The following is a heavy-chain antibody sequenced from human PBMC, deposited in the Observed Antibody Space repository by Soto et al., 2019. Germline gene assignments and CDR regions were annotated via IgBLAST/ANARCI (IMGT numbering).Heavy chain of an antibody. CDR1: GGSISSSNW. Sequence: PSETLSLICAVSGGSISSSNWWSWVRQSPGKGLEWIGEIYHSGSTNYNPSLKSRVTISVDTSKNQFSLKLSSVTAADTAVYYCARRNCGGDCHYYYGMDVWGQGTTVTVSS. CDR2: IYHSGST. J-gene: IGHJ6*02. V-gene: IGHV4-4*02. D-gene: IGHD2-21*02. CDR3: ARRNCGGDCHYYYGMDV.